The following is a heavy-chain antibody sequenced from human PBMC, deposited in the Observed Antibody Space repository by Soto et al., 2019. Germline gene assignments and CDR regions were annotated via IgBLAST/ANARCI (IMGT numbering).Heavy chain of an antibody. CDR3: ARAVKQWLVGGDYYYYYMDV. J-gene: IGHJ6*03. Sequence: QVQLVESGGGLVKPGGSLRLSCEASGFTLSDYYMTWIRQASGKGLEWISYISSSATIIYYADSVKGRFTISRDNAKTSRYLQMNSLRADDTAVYYCARAVKQWLVGGDYYYYYMDVWGKGTTVTVSS. CDR1: GFTLSDYY. D-gene: IGHD6-19*01. V-gene: IGHV3-11*01. CDR2: ISSSATII.